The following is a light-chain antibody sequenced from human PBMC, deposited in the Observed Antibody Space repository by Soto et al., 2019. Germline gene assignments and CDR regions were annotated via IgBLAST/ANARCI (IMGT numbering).Light chain of an antibody. V-gene: IGLV1-40*01. CDR2: GNS. CDR3: QSYDSSLSGWV. CDR1: SSNIGAGYD. J-gene: IGLJ3*02. Sequence: QYVVTQPPSVSGAPGQRVTISCTGSSSNIGAGYDVHWYQQLPGTAPKLLIYGNSNRPSGVPDRFSGSKSSTSASLAITGLQAEDEADYYCQSYDSSLSGWVFGGGTKLTVL.